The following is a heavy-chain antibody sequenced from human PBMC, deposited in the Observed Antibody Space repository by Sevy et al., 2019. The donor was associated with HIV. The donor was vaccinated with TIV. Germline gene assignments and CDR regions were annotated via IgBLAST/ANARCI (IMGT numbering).Heavy chain of an antibody. J-gene: IGHJ6*02. CDR3: ARDCSSASCLWGMDV. CDR1: GFTFSNYW. CDR2: IKRDGSEK. V-gene: IGHV3-7*03. Sequence: GGSLRLSCAGSGFTFSNYWMSWVRQAPGKGLEWVANIKRDGSEKYYVGSVKGRFTISRDNAKTSLYLQMNSLRVEDTAVYYCARDCSSASCLWGMDVWGQGTMVTVSS. D-gene: IGHD2-2*01.